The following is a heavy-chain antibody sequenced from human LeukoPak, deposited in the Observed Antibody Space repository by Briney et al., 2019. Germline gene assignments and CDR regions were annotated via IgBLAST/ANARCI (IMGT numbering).Heavy chain of an antibody. J-gene: IGHJ4*02. Sequence: SGTLSLTCDVSGDFIRSSEWWSWVRQPPGKGLEWIGQFFLSGGPNYRPSLRSRVTISVDRSKSQFSLKMASVTAADTAVYYCASRHSGYDSDFDYWGQGTLVTVSS. V-gene: IGHV4-4*02. CDR3: ASRHSGYDSDFDY. CDR2: FFLSGGP. D-gene: IGHD5-12*01. CDR1: GDFIRSSEW.